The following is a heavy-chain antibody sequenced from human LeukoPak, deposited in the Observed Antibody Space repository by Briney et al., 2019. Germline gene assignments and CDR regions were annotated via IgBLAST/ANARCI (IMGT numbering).Heavy chain of an antibody. CDR3: ARLQSSSSEYYYYYYYMDV. D-gene: IGHD6-6*01. CDR2: IYYSGST. CDR1: GGSISSYY. V-gene: IGHV4-59*12. Sequence: PSETLSLTCTVSGGSISSYYWSWIRQPPGKGLEWIGYIYYSGSTNYNPSLKSRVTISVKTSKNQFSLKLSSVTAADTAVYYCARLQSSSSEYYYYYYYMDVWGKGTTVTVSS. J-gene: IGHJ6*03.